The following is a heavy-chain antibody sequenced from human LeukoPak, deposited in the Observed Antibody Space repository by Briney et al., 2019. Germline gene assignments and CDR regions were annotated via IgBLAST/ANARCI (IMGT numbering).Heavy chain of an antibody. J-gene: IGHJ4*02. V-gene: IGHV3-7*03. CDR3: ARSIPYGTTWYGRSDY. Sequence: GGSLRLSCAASGFPFSSYSMTWVRQAPGKGLEWVADIKPDGTTKFYVDSVKGRFTISRDNALNSLYLQMNSLRAEDTAIYYCARSIPYGTTWYGRSDYWGQGTLVTVSS. CDR1: GFPFSSYS. D-gene: IGHD6-13*01. CDR2: IKPDGTTK.